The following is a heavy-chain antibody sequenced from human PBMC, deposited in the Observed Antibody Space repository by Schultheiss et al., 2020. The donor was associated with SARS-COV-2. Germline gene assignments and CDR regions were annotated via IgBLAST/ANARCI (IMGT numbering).Heavy chain of an antibody. Sequence: SETLSLTCTVSGGSISSGGYYWSWIRQHPGKGLEWIGYIYYSGSTNYNPSLKSRVTISVDTSKNQFSLKLSSVTAADTAVYYCARRYYDILTGYSYWYFDLWGRGTLVTVSS. V-gene: IGHV4-61*08. J-gene: IGHJ2*01. CDR1: GGSISSGGYY. CDR3: ARRYYDILTGYSYWYFDL. D-gene: IGHD3-9*01. CDR2: IYYSGST.